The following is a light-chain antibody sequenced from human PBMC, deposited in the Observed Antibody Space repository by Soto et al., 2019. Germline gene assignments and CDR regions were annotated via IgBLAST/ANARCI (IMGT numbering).Light chain of an antibody. CDR2: ASS. Sequence: EIVSTQSPATLSLSPGERATLSCRASQSVSSNFLAWYQHKPGQAPRLLIYASSSRATGIPDRFSGSGSGTDFTLSIMRLEPEDFAVYYCQQYDISPWTFGQGTKVDIK. CDR3: QQYDISPWT. CDR1: QSVSSNF. J-gene: IGKJ1*01. V-gene: IGKV3-20*01.